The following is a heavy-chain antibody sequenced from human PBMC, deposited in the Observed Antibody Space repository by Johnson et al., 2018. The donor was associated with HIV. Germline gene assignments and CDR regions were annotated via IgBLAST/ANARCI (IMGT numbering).Heavy chain of an antibody. CDR2: IDWNGGST. D-gene: IGHD3-22*01. J-gene: IGHJ3*01. CDR3: ARGFVRISMILVADAFDL. CDR1: GFTFDDYG. V-gene: IGHV3-20*04. Sequence: VPLVESGGHVVRRGGSLRLSCAASGFTFDDYGMSWVRQGPGQGLEWVSGIDWNGGSTGYADSVKGRFTISRDNTKNSLHLQMNSLRGEDTALYYCARGFVRISMILVADAFDLWGQGTMVTVSS.